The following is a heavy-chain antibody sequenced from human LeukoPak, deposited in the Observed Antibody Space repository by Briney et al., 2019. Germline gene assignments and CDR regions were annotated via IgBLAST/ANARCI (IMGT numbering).Heavy chain of an antibody. V-gene: IGHV3-30*18. Sequence: GGSLRLSCAASGFTFSSYGMHWVRQAPGKGLEGVAVISYDGSNKYYADSVKGRFTISRDNSKNTLYLQMNSLRAEDTAVYYCAKPEDIVATVDAFDIWGQGTMVTVSS. J-gene: IGHJ3*02. CDR1: GFTFSSYG. D-gene: IGHD5-12*01. CDR2: ISYDGSNK. CDR3: AKPEDIVATVDAFDI.